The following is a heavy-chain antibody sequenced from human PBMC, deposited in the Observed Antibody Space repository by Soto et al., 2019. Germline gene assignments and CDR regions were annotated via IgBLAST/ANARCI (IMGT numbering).Heavy chain of an antibody. D-gene: IGHD3-22*01. Sequence: SETLSLPCAVSVGSISSSNWCSCVRQPRLEGLEWIWEIYHSGSTNYNPSLKSRVTISVDKSKNQFSLKLSSVTAADTAVYYCARAYYYDSSGFSPWFDPWGQGTLVTVSS. CDR3: ARAYYYDSSGFSPWFDP. J-gene: IGHJ5*02. CDR1: VGSISSSNW. CDR2: IYHSGST. V-gene: IGHV4-4*02.